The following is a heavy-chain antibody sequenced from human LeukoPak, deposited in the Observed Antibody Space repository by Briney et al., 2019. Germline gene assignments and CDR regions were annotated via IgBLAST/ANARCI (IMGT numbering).Heavy chain of an antibody. D-gene: IGHD1-1*01. CDR1: GFTFSSYS. CDR2: ISSSSYI. J-gene: IGHJ5*02. V-gene: IGHV3-21*01. Sequence: GGSLRLSCAASGFTFSSYSMNWVRQAPGKGLEWVSSISSSSYIYYADSVKGRFAISRDNAKNSLYLQMNSLRAEDTAVYYCARNRVDDVTNWFDPWGQGTLVTVSS. CDR3: ARNRVDDVTNWFDP.